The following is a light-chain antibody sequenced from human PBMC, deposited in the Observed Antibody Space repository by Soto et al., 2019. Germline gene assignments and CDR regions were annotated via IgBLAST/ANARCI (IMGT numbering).Light chain of an antibody. CDR3: QQANSYPLT. J-gene: IGKJ4*01. Sequence: DIQMTQSPSSVSASVGDRVTITCRASQDISSWLAWYQQKPGKAPRLLIYAASSLQSGVPSRFSGSGSGTDFTLTNSSLQPEDFATYYCQQANSYPLTFGGGTKVEI. CDR1: QDISSW. CDR2: AAS. V-gene: IGKV1-12*01.